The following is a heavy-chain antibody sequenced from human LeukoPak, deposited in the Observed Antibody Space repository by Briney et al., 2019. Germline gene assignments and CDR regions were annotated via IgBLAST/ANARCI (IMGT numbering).Heavy chain of an antibody. CDR3: ASATIIWGSYRSWLDP. CDR2: RDPEYGET. Sequence: GASMKVSCKVIGTTLTRLSIHWVRQAPGKGLEWMGGRDPEYGETIYAQDFQGRITMTQDTSTDTAFLELNRLTSEDTALYYCASATIIWGSYRSWLDPWGQGSLVTVSS. D-gene: IGHD3-16*02. V-gene: IGHV1-24*01. CDR1: GTTLTRLS. J-gene: IGHJ5*02.